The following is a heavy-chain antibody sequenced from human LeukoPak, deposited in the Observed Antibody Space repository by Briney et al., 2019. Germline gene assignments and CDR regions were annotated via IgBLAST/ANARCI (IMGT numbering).Heavy chain of an antibody. V-gene: IGHV3-7*03. CDR3: ARASFWRGLQLDAFDI. CDR2: IKQDGSEK. J-gene: IGHJ3*02. D-gene: IGHD5-24*01. Sequence: PGGSLRLSCAASGFTFLSYWMSWVRQAPGKGLEWVANIKQDGSEKYYVDSVKGRFTISRDNAKNSLYLQMKRLRADDTAMYYCARASFWRGLQLDAFDIWGQGTMVTVSS. CDR1: GFTFLSYW.